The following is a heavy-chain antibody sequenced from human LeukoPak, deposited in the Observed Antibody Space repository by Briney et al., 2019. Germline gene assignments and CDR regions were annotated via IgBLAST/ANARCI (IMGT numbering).Heavy chain of an antibody. Sequence: SLRLSCPASRFTFSNYPMNWVRQAPGKGLEWVAVISSDGGEKYYSDSVQGRFTISRDNSKNPLYLQMNSLRVEDTALYYCARNEAGWGHGTMVTVSS. CDR2: ISSDGGEK. V-gene: IGHV3-30*04. J-gene: IGHJ3*01. CDR1: RFTFSNYP. CDR3: ARNEAG.